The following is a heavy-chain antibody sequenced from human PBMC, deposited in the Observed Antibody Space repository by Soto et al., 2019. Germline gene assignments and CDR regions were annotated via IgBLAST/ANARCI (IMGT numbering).Heavy chain of an antibody. V-gene: IGHV3-74*01. CDR2: INSDGSST. Sequence: EVQLVESGGGLVQPGGFLRLSCAASGFTFSTYWIHWVRQAPGKGLVWVSRINSDGSSTNYADSVKGRFTISRDNAKNTLFLQMSSLRAEDTAVYYCARDRWGGGRDMDVWGQGTTVTVSS. J-gene: IGHJ6*02. D-gene: IGHD3-10*01. CDR1: GFTFSTYW. CDR3: ARDRWGGGRDMDV.